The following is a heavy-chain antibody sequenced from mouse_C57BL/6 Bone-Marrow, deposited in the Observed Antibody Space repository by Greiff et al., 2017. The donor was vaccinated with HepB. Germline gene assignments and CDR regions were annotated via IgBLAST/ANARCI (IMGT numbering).Heavy chain of an antibody. D-gene: IGHD1-1*01. J-gene: IGHJ4*01. Sequence: VQLKESGEGLVKPGGSLKLSCAASGFTFSSYAMSWVRQTPEKRLEWVAYISSGGDYIYYADTVKGRFTISRDNARNTLYLQMSSLKSEDTAMYYCTRGDYYGSGSPHYWGQGTSVTVSS. CDR2: ISSGGDYI. V-gene: IGHV5-9-1*02. CDR1: GFTFSSYA. CDR3: TRGDYYGSGSPHY.